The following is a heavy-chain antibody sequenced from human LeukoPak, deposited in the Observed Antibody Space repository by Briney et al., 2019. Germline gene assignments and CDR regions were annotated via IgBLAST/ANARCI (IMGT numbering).Heavy chain of an antibody. D-gene: IGHD6-6*01. V-gene: IGHV1-8*01. J-gene: IGHJ3*02. CDR1: GYTFTGYD. CDR3: ARKMYSSSYLDAFDI. CDR2: MHPNSGDT. Sequence: ASVKVSCKTSGYTFTGYDINWVRQAAGQGFEWMGWMHPNSGDTGYAHNLQGRITITRDSSTATVFMELSGLRSEDTAMYYCARKMYSSSYLDAFDIWGQGTMVTVSS.